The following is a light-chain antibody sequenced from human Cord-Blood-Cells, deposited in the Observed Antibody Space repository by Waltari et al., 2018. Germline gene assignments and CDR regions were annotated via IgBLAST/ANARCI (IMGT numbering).Light chain of an antibody. CDR1: QSISSW. CDR3: QQYNSYWT. J-gene: IGKJ1*01. V-gene: IGKV1-5*01. CDR2: DAS. Sequence: DIQMTQSPSTLSASVGDRVTITCRARQSISSWLAWYQQKPGKAPKLLIYDASSLESGVPSRFNGSGSGKEFTLTISSLQPDYFATYYCQQYNSYWTFGQGTKVEIK.